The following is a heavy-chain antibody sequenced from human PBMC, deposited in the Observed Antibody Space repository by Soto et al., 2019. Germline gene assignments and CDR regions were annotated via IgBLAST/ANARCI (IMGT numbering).Heavy chain of an antibody. Sequence: QVQLQESGPGLVKPSGTLSLSCAVSGGSITNTKWWTWVRQAPGKGLEWIGEISRSEGSTYKPSLKGRVATSLETATNQLCLRLSSVTAADTAVNYWATETIAYTWAVWGQGTTVTVS. CDR3: ATETIAYTWAV. J-gene: IGHJ6*02. V-gene: IGHV4-4*02. D-gene: IGHD1-1*01. CDR2: ISRSEGS. CDR1: GGSITNTKW.